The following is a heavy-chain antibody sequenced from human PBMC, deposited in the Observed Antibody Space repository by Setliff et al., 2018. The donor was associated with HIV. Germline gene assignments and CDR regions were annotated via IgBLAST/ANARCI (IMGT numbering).Heavy chain of an antibody. D-gene: IGHD6-19*01. Sequence: GASVKVSCKASGGTFNNYAISWLRQAPGQGLVWMGKIIPILGTANYAQRFQGRVTMTADESTSTVYMELNSLSSEDTAMYYCARSRESSGYYRDYYYYLDVWGKGTTVTVSS. J-gene: IGHJ6*03. V-gene: IGHV1-69*11. CDR3: ARSRESSGYYRDYYYYLDV. CDR1: GGTFNNYA. CDR2: IIPILGTA.